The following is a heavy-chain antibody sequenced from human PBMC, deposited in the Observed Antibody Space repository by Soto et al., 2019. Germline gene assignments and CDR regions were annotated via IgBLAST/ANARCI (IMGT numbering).Heavy chain of an antibody. CDR1: GFTFSSYS. V-gene: IGHV3-21*01. Sequence: GGSLRLSCAASGFTFSSYSMNWVRQAPGKGLEWVSSISSSSSYIYYADSVKGRFTISRDNAKNSLYLQMNSLRAEDTAVYYCASGKGDYGFGAFDIWGQGTMVTVS. CDR2: ISSSSSYI. J-gene: IGHJ3*02. CDR3: ASGKGDYGFGAFDI. D-gene: IGHD4-17*01.